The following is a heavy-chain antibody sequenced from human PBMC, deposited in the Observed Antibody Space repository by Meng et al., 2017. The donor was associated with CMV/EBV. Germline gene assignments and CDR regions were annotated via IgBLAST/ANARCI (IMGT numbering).Heavy chain of an antibody. J-gene: IGHJ5*02. Sequence: SQTLSLTCAVYGGSLSGYYWSWIRQPPGKGLEWIGEINHSGSTNYNPSLKSRVTISVDTSKNQFSLKLSSVTAADTAVYYCARVARPFGVVTSQLNWFDPWGQGTLVTVSS. CDR1: GGSLSGYY. CDR3: ARVARPFGVVTSQLNWFDP. D-gene: IGHD3-3*01. CDR2: INHSGST. V-gene: IGHV4-34*01.